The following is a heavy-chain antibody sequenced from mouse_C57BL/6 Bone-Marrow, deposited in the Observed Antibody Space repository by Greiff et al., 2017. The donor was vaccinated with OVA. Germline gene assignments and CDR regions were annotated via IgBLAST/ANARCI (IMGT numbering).Heavy chain of an antibody. CDR2: IYPGNSDT. D-gene: IGHD2-1*01. Sequence: VQLQQSGTVLARPGASVKMSCKTSGYTFTSYWMHWVKQRPGQGLEWIGAIYPGNSDTSYNQKFKGKAKLTAVTSASTAYMELSSRTNEDAAVYYCTRVGLRGNYLYYFDYWGQGTTLTVSS. J-gene: IGHJ2*01. CDR1: GYTFTSYW. CDR3: TRVGLRGNYLYYFDY. V-gene: IGHV1-5*01.